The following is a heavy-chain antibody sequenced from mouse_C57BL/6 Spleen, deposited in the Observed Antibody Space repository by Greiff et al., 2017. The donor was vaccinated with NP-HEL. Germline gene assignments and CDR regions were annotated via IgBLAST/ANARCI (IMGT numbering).Heavy chain of an antibody. CDR3: TRDYGQLSFAY. Sequence: EVKLVESGGGLVQPGGSMKLSCVASGFTFSNYWMNWVRQSPEKGLEWVAQIRLKSDNYATHYAESVKGRFTISRDDSKSSVYLQMNNLRAEDTGIYYCTRDYGQLSFAYWGQGTLVTVSA. V-gene: IGHV6-3*01. CDR1: GFTFSNYW. J-gene: IGHJ3*01. CDR2: IRLKSDNYAT. D-gene: IGHD1-2*01.